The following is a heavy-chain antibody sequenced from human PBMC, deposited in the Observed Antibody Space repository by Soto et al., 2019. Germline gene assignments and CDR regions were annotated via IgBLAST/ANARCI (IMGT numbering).Heavy chain of an antibody. CDR1: GYSFSTYH. V-gene: IGHV1-46*01. CDR2: INPDGGAT. J-gene: IGHJ5*02. D-gene: IGHD2-2*01. Sequence: QVQLVQSGAEVKMPGTSVKVSCKASGYSFSTYHIHWVRQAPGQGLEWLGFINPDGGATNYAQEFQGRLRLTRDTPTSTVSMELSSLRHDDTAVYYCARGDIVLVPASEGNWFDPWGQGTLVTVS. CDR3: ARGDIVLVPASEGNWFDP.